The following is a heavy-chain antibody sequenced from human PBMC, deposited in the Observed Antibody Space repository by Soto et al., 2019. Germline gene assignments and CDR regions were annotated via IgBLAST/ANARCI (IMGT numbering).Heavy chain of an antibody. J-gene: IGHJ2*01. D-gene: IGHD1-26*01. CDR3: XXXXXXXXXXXXXXXXMWDWYFDL. CDR1: GFTFSSYG. CDR2: IWYDGSNK. Sequence: TGGSLRLSCAASGFTFSSYGMHWVRQAPGKGLEWVAVIWYDGSNKYYADSVKGRFTISRDNSKNTLYLQMNSLRAEDTAVYYCXXXXXXXXXXXXXXXXMWDWYFDLWGRGTLVTVSS. V-gene: IGHV3-33*01.